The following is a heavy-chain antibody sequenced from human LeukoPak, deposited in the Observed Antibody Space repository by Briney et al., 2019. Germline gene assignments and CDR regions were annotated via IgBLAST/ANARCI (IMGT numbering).Heavy chain of an antibody. Sequence: ASVKVSCKASGYTFANYGISWVRQAPGQGLEWMGWISAYSGTTSYAQKLQGRVTMTTGTSTSTAYMDLRSLRSDDTAVYYCARWEVTGGSRHDAFDIWGQGTMVTVSS. V-gene: IGHV1-18*01. CDR2: ISAYSGTT. D-gene: IGHD2-15*01. J-gene: IGHJ3*02. CDR1: GYTFANYG. CDR3: ARWEVTGGSRHDAFDI.